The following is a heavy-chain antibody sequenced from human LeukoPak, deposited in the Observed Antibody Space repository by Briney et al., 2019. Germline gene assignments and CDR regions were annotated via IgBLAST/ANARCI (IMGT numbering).Heavy chain of an antibody. V-gene: IGHV3-7*01. J-gene: IGHJ4*02. CDR1: GFTFNKYW. CDR2: IKQDGSET. CDR3: ATTTRSSSWDY. D-gene: IGHD2-2*01. Sequence: GGSLRLSCVASGFTFNKYWMCWVRPAPGKGLEWVANIKQDGSETNYVDSMKGRFTISRDNSRNSLYLQMNSLRAEDTAVYYCATTTRSSSWDYWGQGTLVTVSS.